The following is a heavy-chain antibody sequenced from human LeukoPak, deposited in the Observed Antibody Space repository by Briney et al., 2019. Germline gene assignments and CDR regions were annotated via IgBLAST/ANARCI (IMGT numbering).Heavy chain of an antibody. D-gene: IGHD6-13*01. V-gene: IGHV1-8*02. CDR3: ARGMAAAGVFDP. CDR1: GYTFTSYD. J-gene: IGHJ5*02. CDR2: MNPNSGNT. Sequence: ASVKVSCKASGYTFTSYDINWVRQATGQGLEWMGWMNPNSGNTGYAQKFQGWVTMTRDTSISTAYMELSRLRSDDTAVYYCARGMAAAGVFDPWGQGTLVTVSS.